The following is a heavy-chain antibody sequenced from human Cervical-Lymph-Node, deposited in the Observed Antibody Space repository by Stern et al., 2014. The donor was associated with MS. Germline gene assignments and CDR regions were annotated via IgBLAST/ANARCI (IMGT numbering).Heavy chain of an antibody. V-gene: IGHV1-69*06. CDR3: ASPYPELVTTFLPYGMDV. J-gene: IGHJ6*02. D-gene: IGHD3-3*01. CDR2: IIVAFGTA. CDR1: GGTFNSYS. Sequence: QVQLVQSGAEVKKPGSSVKVSCKASGGTFNSYSFTWVRQAPGQGLEWMGGIIVAFGTAIYAPKFQGRVTITADKSTSTGYMELSSLRSEDTAVYYCASPYPELVTTFLPYGMDVWGHGTTVTVSS.